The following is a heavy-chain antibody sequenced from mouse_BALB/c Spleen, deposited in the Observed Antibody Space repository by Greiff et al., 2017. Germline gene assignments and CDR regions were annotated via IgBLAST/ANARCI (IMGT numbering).Heavy chain of an antibody. CDR2: ISSGSSTT. CDR1: GFTFSSFG. Sequence: EVQLVESGGGLVQPGGSRKLSCAASGFTFSSFGMHWVRQAPEKGLEWVAYISSGSSTTYYADTVKGRFTISRDNPKNTLFLQMTSLRSEDTAMYYCAKSLLWSTLDYWGQGTTLTVSS. D-gene: IGHD2-10*01. CDR3: AKSLLWSTLDY. V-gene: IGHV5-17*02. J-gene: IGHJ2*01.